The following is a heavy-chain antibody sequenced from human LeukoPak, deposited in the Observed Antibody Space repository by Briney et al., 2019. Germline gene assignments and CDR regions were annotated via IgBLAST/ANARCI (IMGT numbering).Heavy chain of an antibody. J-gene: IGHJ5*02. V-gene: IGHV3-7*01. CDR3: ARVTQRWLPNDNWFDP. Sequence: GGSLRLSCAASGFTFSSYWMSWVRQAPGKGLEWVANIKQDGSEKYYVDSVKGRFTISRDNAKNSLYLQMNSLRAEDTAVYYCARVTQRWLPNDNWFDPGAREPWSPSPQ. CDR1: GFTFSSYW. CDR2: IKQDGSEK. D-gene: IGHD4-23*01.